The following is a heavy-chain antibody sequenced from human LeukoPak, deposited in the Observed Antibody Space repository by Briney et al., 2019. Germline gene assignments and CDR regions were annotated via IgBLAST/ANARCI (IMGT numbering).Heavy chain of an antibody. CDR1: GGTFSSYA. CDR2: IIPILGTA. J-gene: IGHJ4*02. Sequence: SVTVSCKASGGTFSSYAISWVRQAPGQGLEWMGGIIPILGTANYAQKFQGRVTITADESTSTAYMELSSLRSEDTAEYYCALCPYYDILTSYYFDYWGQGTLVTVSS. D-gene: IGHD3-9*01. CDR3: ALCPYYDILTSYYFDY. V-gene: IGHV1-69*01.